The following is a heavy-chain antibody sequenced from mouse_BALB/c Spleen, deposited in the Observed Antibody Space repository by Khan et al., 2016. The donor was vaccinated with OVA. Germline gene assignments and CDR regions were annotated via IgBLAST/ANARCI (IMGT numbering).Heavy chain of an antibody. CDR2: IDPFNGGT. V-gene: IGHV1S135*01. CDR1: GYSFTNYY. Sequence: QLVESGPELMKPGASVKISCKASGYSFTNYYIHWVKQSHGQSLEWLGYIDPFNGGTTYNQKFKGTATLTVDKSSSTAYMHLNNLTSEDSAVYYCTRLGTTCWFTYWGQGTLVTVSA. D-gene: IGHD2-13*01. J-gene: IGHJ3*01. CDR3: TRLGTTCWFTY.